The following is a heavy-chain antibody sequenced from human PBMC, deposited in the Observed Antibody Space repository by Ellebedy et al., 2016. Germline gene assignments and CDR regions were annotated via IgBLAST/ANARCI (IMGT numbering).Heavy chain of an antibody. CDR3: AKVPTMYIVVVPAASFDY. CDR2: ISGSGGST. D-gene: IGHD2-2*01. J-gene: IGHJ4*02. CDR1: GFTFSSYA. V-gene: IGHV3-23*01. Sequence: GGSLRLSXAASGFTFSSYAMSWVRQAPGKGLEWVSAISGSGGSTYYADSVKGRFTISRDNSKNTLYLQMNSLRAEDTAVYYCAKVPTMYIVVVPAASFDYWGQGTLVTVSS.